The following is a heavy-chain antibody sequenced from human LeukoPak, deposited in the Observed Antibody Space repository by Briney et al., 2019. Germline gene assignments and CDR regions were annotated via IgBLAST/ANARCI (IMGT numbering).Heavy chain of an antibody. Sequence: SVKVSCKASGGTFSSYAISWVRQAPGQGLEWMGGIIPIFGTANCAQKFQGRVTITADESTSTAYMELSSLRSEDTAVYYCARGGRRTSPYNWFDPWGQGTLVTVSS. CDR3: ARGGRRTSPYNWFDP. V-gene: IGHV1-69*13. D-gene: IGHD1-1*01. J-gene: IGHJ5*02. CDR1: GGTFSSYA. CDR2: IIPIFGTA.